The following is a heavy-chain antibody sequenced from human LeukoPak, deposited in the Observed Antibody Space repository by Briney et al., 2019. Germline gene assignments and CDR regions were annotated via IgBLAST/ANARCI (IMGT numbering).Heavy chain of an antibody. Sequence: SETLSLTCTVSGGSISSYYWSWIRQPAGKGLEWIGRIYTSGSTNYNPSLKSRVTMSVDTSKNQFSLKLSSVTAADTAVYYCARDRGYYQIHAYYYMDVWGKGTTVTISS. D-gene: IGHD3-22*01. V-gene: IGHV4-4*07. CDR3: ARDRGYYQIHAYYYMDV. CDR1: GGSISSYY. J-gene: IGHJ6*03. CDR2: IYTSGST.